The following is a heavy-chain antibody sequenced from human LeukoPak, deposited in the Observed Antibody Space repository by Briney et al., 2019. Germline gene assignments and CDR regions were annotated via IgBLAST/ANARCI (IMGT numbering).Heavy chain of an antibody. D-gene: IGHD3-3*01. CDR2: IKPDGSEK. CDR3: ARELSWSGRDY. J-gene: IGHJ4*02. CDR1: GFTFSVHW. Sequence: GGSLRLSCAASGFTFSVHWMSWVRQAPGKGLEWVANIKPDGSEKNYVDSVKGRFTISVDNAKNSLYLQMNSLRVEDTAVYWCARELSWSGRDYWGQGTLVTVSS. V-gene: IGHV3-7*01.